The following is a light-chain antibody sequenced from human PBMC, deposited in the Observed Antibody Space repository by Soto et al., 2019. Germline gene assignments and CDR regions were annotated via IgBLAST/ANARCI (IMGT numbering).Light chain of an antibody. Sequence: DIQMTQSPSTLSASVGDRVTITCRASQSVSKWLVWYQQKPGKAPKLLIYMASSLESGVPSRFSGSGSGTDFTLTISSLQPDDFATYYCQYYASYSFGGGTKVELK. CDR3: QYYASYS. V-gene: IGKV1-5*03. J-gene: IGKJ4*01. CDR2: MAS. CDR1: QSVSKW.